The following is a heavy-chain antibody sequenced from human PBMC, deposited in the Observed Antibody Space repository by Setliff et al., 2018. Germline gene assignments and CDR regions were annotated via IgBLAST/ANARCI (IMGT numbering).Heavy chain of an antibody. J-gene: IGHJ4*02. CDR2: LKPGDSGI. CDR3: VRHPYYDSSGYYSYFDY. V-gene: IGHV5-51*01. Sequence: GESLKISCQGSGYTVTNYWNGWVRQMPGKGLEWMGILKPGDSGIRYSPSFQGQVTLSADTSIATAYLHWTSLKASDTAMYYCVRHPYYDSSGYYSYFDYWGQGALVTVSS. D-gene: IGHD3-22*01. CDR1: GYTVTNYW.